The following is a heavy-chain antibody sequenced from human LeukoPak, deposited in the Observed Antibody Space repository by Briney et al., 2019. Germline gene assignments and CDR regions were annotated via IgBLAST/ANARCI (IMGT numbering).Heavy chain of an antibody. D-gene: IGHD3-22*01. CDR1: GGTFSIYA. Sequence: GASVKVSCKASGGTFSIYAISWVRQAPGQGLEWMGGIIPIFGTANYAQKFQGRVTITADESTSTAYMELSSLRSEDTAVYYCARGGYDSSGYLYYFDYWGQGTLVTVSS. J-gene: IGHJ4*02. CDR2: IIPIFGTA. CDR3: ARGGYDSSGYLYYFDY. V-gene: IGHV1-69*01.